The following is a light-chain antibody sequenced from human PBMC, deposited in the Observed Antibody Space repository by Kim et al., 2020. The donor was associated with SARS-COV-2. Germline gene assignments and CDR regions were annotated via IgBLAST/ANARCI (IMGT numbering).Light chain of an antibody. CDR1: QSISSW. J-gene: IGKJ1*01. V-gene: IGKV1-5*03. Sequence: DIQMTQSPSTLSASVGDRVTITCRASQSISSWLAWYQEKLGKAPKLLIYKASSLESGVPSRFSGSGSGTEFTLTISSLQPDDFATYYYQQYNSYWTFGQGTKVDIK. CDR3: QQYNSYWT. CDR2: KAS.